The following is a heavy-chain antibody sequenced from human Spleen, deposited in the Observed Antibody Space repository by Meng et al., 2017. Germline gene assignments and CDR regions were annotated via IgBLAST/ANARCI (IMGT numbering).Heavy chain of an antibody. J-gene: IGHJ4*02. Sequence: QVQLQEWGVGLLKPVETLCLTFVCSGVSFSDYYWSWIRPHPGKGLEWIGEINHSGSTNYNPSLESRATISVDTSQNNLSLKLSSVTAADSAVYYCARGPTTMAHDFDYWGQGTLVTVSS. CDR3: ARGPTTMAHDFDY. V-gene: IGHV4-34*01. D-gene: IGHD4-11*01. CDR2: INHSGST. CDR1: GVSFSDYY.